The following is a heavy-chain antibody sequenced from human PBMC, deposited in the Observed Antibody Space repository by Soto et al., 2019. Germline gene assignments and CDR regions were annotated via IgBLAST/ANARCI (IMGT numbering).Heavy chain of an antibody. CDR3: ARVRQGDRDIAAAGPTGGLDYYGMDV. CDR1: GGSFSGYY. Sequence: QVQLQQWGAGLLKPSETLSLTCAVYGGSFSGYYWSWIRQPPGKGLEWIGEINHSGSTNYNPSLKSRVTISVDTSKNQFSLKLSSVTAADTAVYYCARVRQGDRDIAAAGPTGGLDYYGMDVWGQGTTVTVSS. J-gene: IGHJ6*02. V-gene: IGHV4-34*01. D-gene: IGHD6-13*01. CDR2: INHSGST.